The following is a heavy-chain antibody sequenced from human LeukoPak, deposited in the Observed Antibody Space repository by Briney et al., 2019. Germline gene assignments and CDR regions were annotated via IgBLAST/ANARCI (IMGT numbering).Heavy chain of an antibody. Sequence: SETLSLTCAVYGGSFSGYYWSWIRQPPGKGLEWIGEINHSGSTNYNPSLKSRVTISVDTSKNQFSLKLSSVTAADTAVYYCARGPRGYYYGSGSRYWGQGTLVTVSS. CDR3: ARGPRGYYYGSGSRY. CDR1: GGSFSGYY. V-gene: IGHV4-34*01. D-gene: IGHD3-10*01. J-gene: IGHJ4*02. CDR2: INHSGST.